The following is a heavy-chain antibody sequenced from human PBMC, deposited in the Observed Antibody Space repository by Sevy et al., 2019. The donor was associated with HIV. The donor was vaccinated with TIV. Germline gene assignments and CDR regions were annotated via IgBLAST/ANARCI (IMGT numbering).Heavy chain of an antibody. CDR2: IAYDGSNK. J-gene: IGHJ6*02. Sequence: EGSLRLSCAASGFTFSSYAMHWVLQAPGKELEWVAVIAYDGSNKYYADSVKGRFTISRDNSKNTLYLQMDGLRAEDTALYYCARDDEPDYYYFDMDVWGQGTTVTVSS. V-gene: IGHV3-30-3*01. CDR3: ARDDEPDYYYFDMDV. CDR1: GFTFSSYA.